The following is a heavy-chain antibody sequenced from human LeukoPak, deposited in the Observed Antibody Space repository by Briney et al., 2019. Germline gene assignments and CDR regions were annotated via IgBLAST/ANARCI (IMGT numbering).Heavy chain of an antibody. Sequence: GGSLRLSCAASGFTFSSYSMNWVRQAPGKGLEWVSSISSGSSYIYYADSVKGRFTISRDNAKNSLYLQMNSLRAEDTAVFYCAKGGGYEAQYYYYYMDVWGKGTTVTISS. CDR2: ISSGSSYI. D-gene: IGHD5-12*01. CDR3: AKGGGYEAQYYYYYMDV. CDR1: GFTFSSYS. V-gene: IGHV3-21*01. J-gene: IGHJ6*03.